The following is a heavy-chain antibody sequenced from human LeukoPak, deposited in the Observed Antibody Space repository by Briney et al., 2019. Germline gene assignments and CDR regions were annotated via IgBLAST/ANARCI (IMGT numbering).Heavy chain of an antibody. CDR3: AREAGDDILTGPRGYFDY. Sequence: GASVKVSCKASGYTFTSYGISWVRQAPGQGLEWMGWISAYNGNTNYAQKLQGRVTMTTDTSTSTAYMELRSLRSDDTAVYYCAREAGDDILTGPRGYFDYWGQGTLVTVSS. J-gene: IGHJ4*02. D-gene: IGHD3-9*01. CDR1: GYTFTSYG. CDR2: ISAYNGNT. V-gene: IGHV1-18*01.